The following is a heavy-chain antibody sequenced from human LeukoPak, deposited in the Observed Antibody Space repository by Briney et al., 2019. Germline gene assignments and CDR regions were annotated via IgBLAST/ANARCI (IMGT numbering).Heavy chain of an antibody. CDR2: INQDGSQT. V-gene: IGHV3-7*01. D-gene: IGHD4-17*01. CDR1: GFTFRSNW. CDR3: AKYNDYDFDY. Sequence: GVSLRLSCAASGFTFRSNWRSWVRQAPGKGLEWVAKINQDGSQTKYVDSVKGRFTISRDNAKNSLHLQMNSLRADDTAVYYCAKYNDYDFDYWGQGTLVTVSP. J-gene: IGHJ4*02.